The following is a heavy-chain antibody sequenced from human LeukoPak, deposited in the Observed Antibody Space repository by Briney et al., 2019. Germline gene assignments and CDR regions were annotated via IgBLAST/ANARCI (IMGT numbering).Heavy chain of an antibody. Sequence: SVKVSCKASGYTFTGYYMHWVRQAPGQGLEWMGWINPNSGGTKYAQKFQGRVTVTRDTSISTAYMELSRLTSDDTAVYYCARDCSNSGYDSWGQGTLVTVSS. CDR2: INPNSGGT. CDR1: GYTFTGYY. D-gene: IGHD5-12*01. CDR3: ARDCSNSGYDS. J-gene: IGHJ5*02. V-gene: IGHV1-2*02.